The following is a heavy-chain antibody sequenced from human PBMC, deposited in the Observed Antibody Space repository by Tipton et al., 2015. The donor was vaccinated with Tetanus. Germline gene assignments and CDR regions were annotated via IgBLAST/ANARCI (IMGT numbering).Heavy chain of an antibody. CDR1: GFSLSSYW. D-gene: IGHD1-26*01. Sequence: QLVQSGGGLVQPGGSLRLSCAASGFSLSSYWMSWVRQAPGKGLEWVANIKEDGSQKNYVDSVKGRFTISRDNAKNSVYLQMNSLRAEDTAVYYCARPEVGGDYWGQGTLVTVSS. CDR3: ARPEVGGDY. J-gene: IGHJ4*02. CDR2: IKEDGSQK. V-gene: IGHV3-7*01.